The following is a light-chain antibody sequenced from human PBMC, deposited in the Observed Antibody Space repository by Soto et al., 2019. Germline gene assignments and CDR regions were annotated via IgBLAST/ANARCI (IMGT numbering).Light chain of an antibody. CDR2: GAS. J-gene: IGKJ1*01. CDR3: QQYKNWPPWT. CDR1: QSVSSN. V-gene: IGKV3-15*01. Sequence: EIVMTQSPATLSVSPGERATLSCRASQSVSSNLAWYQQKPGQAPSLLIYGASTMATGIPARFSGSGSGKEFTLTISSLQSEDFAVYYCQQYKNWPPWTFGQGAKLEIK.